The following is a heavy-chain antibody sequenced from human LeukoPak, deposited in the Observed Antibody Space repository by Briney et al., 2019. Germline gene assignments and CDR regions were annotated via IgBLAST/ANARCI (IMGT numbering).Heavy chain of an antibody. CDR1: GYTLTELS. CDR2: FDPEDGET. Sequence: ASVKVSCKVSGYTLTELSTHWVRQAPGKGLEWMGGFDPEDGETIYAQKFQGRVTMTEDTSTDTAYMELSSLRSEDTAVYYCATDRDGDYGDLLLDYWGQGTLVTVSS. V-gene: IGHV1-24*01. D-gene: IGHD4-17*01. CDR3: ATDRDGDYGDLLLDY. J-gene: IGHJ4*02.